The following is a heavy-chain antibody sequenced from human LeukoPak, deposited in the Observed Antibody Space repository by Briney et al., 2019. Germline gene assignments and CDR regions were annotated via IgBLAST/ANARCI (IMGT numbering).Heavy chain of an antibody. V-gene: IGHV4-34*01. CDR3: ARRYGSGSYYDVLDY. CDR2: IDHSGST. Sequence: SSETLSLVCAVYGGSFSGYYWSWIRQPPGKGLEWIGEIDHSGSTNYNPSLKSRVTMSVDTSKDQFSLKLSSVTAADTAVFYCARRYGSGSYYDVLDYWGQGTLVTVSS. CDR1: GGSFSGYY. D-gene: IGHD3-10*01. J-gene: IGHJ4*02.